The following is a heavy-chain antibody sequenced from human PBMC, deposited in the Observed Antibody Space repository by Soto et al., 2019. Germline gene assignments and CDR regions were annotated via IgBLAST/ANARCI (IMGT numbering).Heavy chain of an antibody. CDR2: INHSGST. V-gene: IGHV4-34*01. CDR3: ARKGVITQLGFDP. D-gene: IGHD3-22*01. Sequence: QVQPQQWGAGLLKPSETLSLTCAVYGGSFSGYYWSWIRQPPGKGLEWIGEINHSGSTNYNPSLKSRVTISVDTSKNQFSLKLSSVTAADTAVYYCARKGVITQLGFDPWGQGTLVTVSS. CDR1: GGSFSGYY. J-gene: IGHJ5*02.